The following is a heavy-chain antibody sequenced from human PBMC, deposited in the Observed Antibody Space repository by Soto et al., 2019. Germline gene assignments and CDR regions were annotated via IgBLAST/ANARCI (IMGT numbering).Heavy chain of an antibody. J-gene: IGHJ5*02. Sequence: QVQLQESGPGLVKPSQTLSLTCTVSGDSISSNNNYWSWIRQPPGEGLEWIGFISYSGTTSYSPFLKSRVAITLHTPTNQFSLSLSSVTAADTAVYYCARGRGYSYGLDPWGQGTLVTVSS. CDR3: ARGRGYSYGLDP. CDR2: ISYSGTT. D-gene: IGHD5-18*01. CDR1: GDSISSNNNY. V-gene: IGHV4-30-4*01.